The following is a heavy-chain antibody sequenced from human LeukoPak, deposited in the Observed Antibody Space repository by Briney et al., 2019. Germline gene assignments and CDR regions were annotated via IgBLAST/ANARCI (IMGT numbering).Heavy chain of an antibody. CDR1: GFTLSSYW. CDR2: INSDGSST. CDR3: ARDALPGSGKYYFDY. Sequence: GRSPRLSCAASGFTLSSYWTHWGRQAPGKGLVWVSRINSDGSSTSYADSVKGRFTISRDNAKNTLYLQMNSLRAEDTAVYYCARDALPGSGKYYFDYWGQGGLVTVAS. D-gene: IGHD3-10*01. V-gene: IGHV3-74*01. J-gene: IGHJ4*02.